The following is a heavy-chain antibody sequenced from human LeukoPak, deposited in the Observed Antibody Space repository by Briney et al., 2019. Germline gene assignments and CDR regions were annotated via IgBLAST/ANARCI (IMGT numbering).Heavy chain of an antibody. CDR1: GFTFSNAW. J-gene: IGHJ4*02. D-gene: IGHD6-19*01. V-gene: IGHV3-23*01. CDR2: INGGGDRT. Sequence: GGSLRLSCAASGFTFSNAWMSWVRQAPGKGLEWVSAINGGGDRTNYADSVKGRFTISRDNSKNTLYLQMNSLRAEDTAVYSCAKSSSGWYLFDYWGQGTLVTVSS. CDR3: AKSSSGWYLFDY.